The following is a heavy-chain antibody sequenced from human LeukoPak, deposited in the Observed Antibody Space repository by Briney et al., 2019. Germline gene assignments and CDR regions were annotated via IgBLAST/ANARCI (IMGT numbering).Heavy chain of an antibody. CDR2: ISSSGSST. V-gene: IGHV3-21*01. D-gene: IGHD4-11*01. J-gene: IGHJ4*02. CDR1: GFSFTRFS. CDR3: SGAHYSSGWHYFDY. Sequence: GGSLTLSCAASGFSFTRFSMNWVRQAPGKGLEWVWSISSSGSSTYYADSVKGRFTISRDNAKNTLYLQMNSLRAEDTAVYYCSGAHYSSGWHYFDYWGQGTLVTVSS.